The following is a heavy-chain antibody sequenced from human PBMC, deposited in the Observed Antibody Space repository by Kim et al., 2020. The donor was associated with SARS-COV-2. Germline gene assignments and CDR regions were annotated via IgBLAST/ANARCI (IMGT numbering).Heavy chain of an antibody. CDR3: AKEVTSFYSHWLFDN. J-gene: IGHJ4*02. Sequence: ADSVKGRFTISRDNSENTMYLEMSSLRPEDTAVYYCAKEVTSFYSHWLFDNWCQGTLVTVSS. D-gene: IGHD3-9*01. V-gene: IGHV3-30*02.